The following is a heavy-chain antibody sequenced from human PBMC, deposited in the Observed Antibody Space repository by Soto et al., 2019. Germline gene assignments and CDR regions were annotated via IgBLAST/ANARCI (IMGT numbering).Heavy chain of an antibody. J-gene: IGHJ5*02. CDR1: GGSIGSVGYY. CDR3: ARQRSQRGQNYYNFSDFYHGVFDT. Sequence: SETLSLTCSVSGGSIGSVGYYWSWIRQHPGKGLEWIGYISYSGTTYYSPSLKSRLSISLDTSKNQFSLSLGSVTAADTAVYYCARQRSQRGQNYYNFSDFYHGVFDTWGQGTLVTVSS. CDR2: ISYSGTT. V-gene: IGHV4-31*03. D-gene: IGHD3-3*01.